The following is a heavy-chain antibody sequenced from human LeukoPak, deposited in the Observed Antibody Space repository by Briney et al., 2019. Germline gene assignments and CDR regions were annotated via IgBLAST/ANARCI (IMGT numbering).Heavy chain of an antibody. J-gene: IGHJ4*02. CDR2: IYPGDSDT. CDR3: ARHERDCSGSSCYITFDY. D-gene: IGHD2-2*02. CDR1: GYSFTSYW. V-gene: IGHV5-51*01. Sequence: GESLKISCKGSGYSFTSYWIGWVRPMPGKGLEWMGIIYPGDSDTRYSPSFQGQVTISADKSISTAYLQWSSLKASDTAIYYCARHERDCSGSSCYITFDYWGQGTLVTVSS.